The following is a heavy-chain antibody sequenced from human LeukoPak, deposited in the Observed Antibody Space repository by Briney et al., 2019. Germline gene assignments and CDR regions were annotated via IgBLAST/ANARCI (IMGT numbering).Heavy chain of an antibody. CDR3: ARDQYYDFWSGYSDYYYYYMDV. CDR2: IYTSGST. CDR1: GGSISSGSYY. J-gene: IGHJ6*03. V-gene: IGHV4-61*02. D-gene: IGHD3-3*01. Sequence: PSQTLSPTCTVSGGSISSGSYYWSWIRQPAGKGLEWIGRIYTSGSTNYNPSLKSRVTISVDTSKNQFSLKLSSVTAADTAVYYCARDQYYDFWSGYSDYYYYYMDVWGKGTTVTVSS.